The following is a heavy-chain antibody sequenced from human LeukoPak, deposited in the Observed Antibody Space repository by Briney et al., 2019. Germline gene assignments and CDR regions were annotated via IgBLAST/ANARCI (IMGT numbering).Heavy chain of an antibody. V-gene: IGHV1-2*02. CDR3: ARGDTIFDAGSLDY. Sequence: ASVKVSCKASGYTFTVYYMHWVRQPPGHGLEWMGWINPNSGGTNYAQKFQGRVIMTSDTSISTAYMELSRLRSDDTAVYYCARGDTIFDAGSLDYWGQGTLVTVSS. CDR2: INPNSGGT. D-gene: IGHD3-3*01. CDR1: GYTFTVYY. J-gene: IGHJ4*02.